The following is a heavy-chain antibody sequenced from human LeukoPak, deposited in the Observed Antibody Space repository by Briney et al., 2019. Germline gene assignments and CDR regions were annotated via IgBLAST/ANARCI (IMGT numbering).Heavy chain of an antibody. CDR1: GFTFSSYS. Sequence: PGGSLRLSCAASGFTFSSYSMNWVRQALGKGLEWVSSISSSSSYIYYADSVKGRFTISRDNAKNSLYLQMNSLRAEDTAVYYCARDPRGTNGLIDYWGQGTLVTVSS. CDR3: ARDPRGTNGLIDY. J-gene: IGHJ4*02. V-gene: IGHV3-21*01. D-gene: IGHD2-8*01. CDR2: ISSSSSYI.